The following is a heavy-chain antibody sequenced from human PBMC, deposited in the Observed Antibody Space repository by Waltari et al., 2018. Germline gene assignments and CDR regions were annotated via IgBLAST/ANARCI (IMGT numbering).Heavy chain of an antibody. CDR2: INHSGST. CDR1: GGSFSGYY. V-gene: IGHV4-34*01. J-gene: IGHJ5*02. D-gene: IGHD2-2*01. Sequence: QVQLQQWGAGLLKPSETLSLTCAVYGGSFSGYYWSWIRQPPGKGLKWIGEINHSGSTNYNPSLKSRVTISVDTSKNQFSLKLSSVTAADTAVYYCAREKGLKYCSSTSCYRISRIGFDPWGQGTLVTVSS. CDR3: AREKGLKYCSSTSCYRISRIGFDP.